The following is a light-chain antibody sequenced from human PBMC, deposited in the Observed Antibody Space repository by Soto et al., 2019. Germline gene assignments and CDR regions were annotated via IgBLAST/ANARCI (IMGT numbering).Light chain of an antibody. Sequence: EIVMTQSPATLSVSPGDRATLSCRASQIVSSTLAWYQQKPGQAPRQLIYGASTRATGIPARFSGSGSVTEVTLTISSLQSEDFVVYYCQQYNNWPPMAFGQGTKVEIK. CDR3: QQYNNWPPMA. CDR2: GAS. CDR1: QIVSST. J-gene: IGKJ1*01. V-gene: IGKV3-15*01.